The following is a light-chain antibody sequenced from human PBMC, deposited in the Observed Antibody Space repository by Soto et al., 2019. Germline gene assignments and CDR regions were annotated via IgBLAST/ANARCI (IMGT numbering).Light chain of an antibody. J-gene: IGLJ2*01. CDR2: RDT. CDR1: NIGSKS. Sequence: SYELTQPLSVSVALGQTARITCGGHNIGSKSVHWYQQRPGQAPVLIIYRDTNRPSGIPERFSGSNSGNTATLTLSRAQVGDEADYFCHAWDSNTVVFGGETKLTVL. CDR3: HAWDSNTVV. V-gene: IGLV3-9*01.